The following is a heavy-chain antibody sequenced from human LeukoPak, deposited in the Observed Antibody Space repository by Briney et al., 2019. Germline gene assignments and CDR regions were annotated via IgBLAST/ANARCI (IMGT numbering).Heavy chain of an antibody. CDR3: ARGYAGLGY. V-gene: IGHV4-59*01. J-gene: IGHJ4*02. Sequence: KPSQTLSLTCTVSGASISSYYWSWIRHPPGKGLEWIASRHYRGTTNYNPSLESRVTISVDTSRKQFSLKLSSVTAADTAVYYCARGYAGLGYWGQGTLVTVSS. CDR1: GASISSYY. CDR2: RHYRGTT. D-gene: IGHD3-16*01.